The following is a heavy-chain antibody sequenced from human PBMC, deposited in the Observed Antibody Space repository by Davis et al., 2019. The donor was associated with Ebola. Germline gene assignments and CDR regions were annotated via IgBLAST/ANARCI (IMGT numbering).Heavy chain of an antibody. CDR3: ARVGFASWTHWGYCSGGSCYGLMGFDP. J-gene: IGHJ5*02. V-gene: IGHV1-69*13. Sequence: SVKVSCQAPGGTFSSYEIIWVRQAPGQGLEWMGGFIPVFHAPNYAQKFQGRVTITADESTSTAYMELSSLRSEDTAVYYCARVGFASWTHWGYCSGGSCYGLMGFDPWGQGTLVTVSS. CDR1: GGTFSSYE. CDR2: FIPVFHAP. D-gene: IGHD2-15*01.